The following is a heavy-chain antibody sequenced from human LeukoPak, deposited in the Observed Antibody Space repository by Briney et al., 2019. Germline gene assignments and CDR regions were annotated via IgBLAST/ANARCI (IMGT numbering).Heavy chain of an antibody. CDR2: INAGNGNT. D-gene: IGHD3-10*01. CDR3: ARGAPEIITSAFDI. CDR1: GYTFTSYA. Sequence: ASVKVSCKASGYTFTSYAMHWVRQAPGQRLEWMGWINAGNGNTKYSQKFQGRVTITRDTSASTAYMELSSLRSEDTAVYYCARGAPEIITSAFDIWGQGTMVTVSS. J-gene: IGHJ3*02. V-gene: IGHV1-3*01.